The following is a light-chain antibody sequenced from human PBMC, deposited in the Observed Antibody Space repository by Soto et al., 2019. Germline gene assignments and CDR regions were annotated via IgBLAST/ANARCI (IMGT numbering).Light chain of an antibody. CDR1: QSVSSN. CDR3: QQYNNWPPWT. V-gene: IGKV3-15*01. J-gene: IGKJ1*01. CDR2: SAS. Sequence: EIVMTQSPATLSVSPGERATLSCRASQSVSSNLAWYQQKPGQAPRLLIYSASARATGIPARFSGSGSGTEFPLTIRSLQSEDFAVYYCQQYNNWPPWTFGQGTKVEIK.